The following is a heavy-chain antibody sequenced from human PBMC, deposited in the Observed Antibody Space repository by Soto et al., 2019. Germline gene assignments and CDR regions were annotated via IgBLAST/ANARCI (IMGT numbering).Heavy chain of an antibody. CDR1: GGSISSYY. V-gene: IGHV4-59*01. Sequence: SETLSLTCTVSGGSISSYYWSWIRQPPGKGLEWIGYIYYSGSTNYSPSLKSRIIISLDTSKNQFSLKVSSVTAADTAVYYCARGEAGSNYALTRYYGMDVWGRGPTVTV. CDR3: ARGEAGSNYALTRYYGMDV. CDR2: IYYSGST. J-gene: IGHJ6*02. D-gene: IGHD5-18*01.